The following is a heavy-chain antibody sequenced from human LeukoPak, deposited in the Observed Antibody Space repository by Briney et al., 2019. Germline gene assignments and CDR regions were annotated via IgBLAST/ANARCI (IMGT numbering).Heavy chain of an antibody. V-gene: IGHV4-39*01. J-gene: IGHJ3*01. D-gene: IGHD5-24*01. CDR3: TSRGFRLPLDAFDV. Sequence: TSETLSLTCTVSGGPITSSAYYWVWVGQSPGRGLEWLGSIYNNGDTYYNPSFESRVTIAIETSKNQFSLKMTSVTAADTAAYYCTSRGFRLPLDAFDVWGQGTRVAVSS. CDR1: GGPITSSAYY. CDR2: IYNNGDT.